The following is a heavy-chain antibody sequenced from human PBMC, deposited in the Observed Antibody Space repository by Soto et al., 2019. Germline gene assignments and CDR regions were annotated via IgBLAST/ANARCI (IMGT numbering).Heavy chain of an antibody. CDR3: ARSFNYYDILTGYYSTYYMDV. J-gene: IGHJ6*03. CDR1: GGSISSYY. D-gene: IGHD3-9*01. CDR2: IYYSGST. Sequence: SETLSLTCTVSGGSISSYYWSWIRQPPGKGLEWIGYIYYSGSTNYNPSLKSRVTISVDTSKNQFSLKLSSVTAADTAVYYCARSFNYYDILTGYYSTYYMDVWGKGTTVTVSS. V-gene: IGHV4-59*01.